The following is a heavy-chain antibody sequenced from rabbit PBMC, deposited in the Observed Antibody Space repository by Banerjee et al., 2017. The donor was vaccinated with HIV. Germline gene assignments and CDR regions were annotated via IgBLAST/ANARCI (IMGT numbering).Heavy chain of an antibody. Sequence: QSLEESGGDLVKPGASLTLTCTASGFSFSSSYYMCWVRQAPGKGLEWIACIDAGSSGTTYYASWAKGRFTISKTSSTTVTLQMTSLTAADTATYFCARADYSATGYHKLWGQGTLVTVS. CDR2: IDAGSSGTT. V-gene: IGHV1S40*01. J-gene: IGHJ3*01. D-gene: IGHD8-1*01. CDR3: ARADYSATGYHKL. CDR1: GFSFSSSYY.